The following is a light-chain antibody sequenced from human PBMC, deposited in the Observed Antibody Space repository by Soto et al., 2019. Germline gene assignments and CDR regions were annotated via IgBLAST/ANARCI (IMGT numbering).Light chain of an antibody. CDR1: SSNIGSVYD. Sequence: QSVLTQPPSVSGAPGQRVTVYCTGNSSNIGSVYDVHWYQQLSGSPPRLLISVNTNRPSGVPDRFSGSKSGASASLVIAGLQADDVGTYFCQSYDRSLSAWVFGGGTKLTVL. CDR3: QSYDRSLSAWV. J-gene: IGLJ3*02. CDR2: VNT. V-gene: IGLV1-40*03.